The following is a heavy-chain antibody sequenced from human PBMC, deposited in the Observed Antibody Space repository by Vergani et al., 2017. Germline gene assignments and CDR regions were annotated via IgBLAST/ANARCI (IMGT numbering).Heavy chain of an antibody. D-gene: IGHD3-10*01. CDR1: GYTFTSYD. CDR3: ASHSFGELFHNWFDP. Sequence: QLVQSGPEVKKPGTSVKVSCKASGYTFTSYDMHWVRQAPGQRLEWMGWINAGNGNTKYSQKFQGRVTITRDTSASTAYMELSSLRSEDTAVYYCASHSFGELFHNWFDPWGQGTLVTVSS. CDR2: INAGNGNT. V-gene: IGHV1-3*01. J-gene: IGHJ5*02.